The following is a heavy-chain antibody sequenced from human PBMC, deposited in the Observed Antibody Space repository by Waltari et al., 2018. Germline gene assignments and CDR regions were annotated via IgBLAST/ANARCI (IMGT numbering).Heavy chain of an antibody. D-gene: IGHD2-15*01. CDR3: ARDGLVVLGNAPGNWFDP. J-gene: IGHJ5*02. Sequence: QVQLQESGPRLVKPSETLSLTCTVSGASLSSYFWSWIRQPPGKGLEWVGYVYYSGGTNYNPPLKIRVIISLDPSKNQFSLKLNSLTAADTAVYYCARDGLVVLGNAPGNWFDPWGQGTLVTVSS. CDR2: VYYSGGT. V-gene: IGHV4-59*01. CDR1: GASLSSYF.